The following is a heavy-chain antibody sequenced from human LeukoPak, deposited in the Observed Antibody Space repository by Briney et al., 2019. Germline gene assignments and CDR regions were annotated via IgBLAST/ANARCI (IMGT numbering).Heavy chain of an antibody. V-gene: IGHV1-2*06. Sequence: ASVKVSCKASGYTFTGYYMHWVRQAPGQGLEWMGRINPNSGGTNYAQKFQGRVTMTRDTSISTAYMELSRLRSDDTAVYYCARGGDGYNIYPPHYWSQGTLVTVSS. CDR1: GYTFTGYY. J-gene: IGHJ4*02. CDR3: ARGGDGYNIYPPHY. CDR2: INPNSGGT. D-gene: IGHD5-24*01.